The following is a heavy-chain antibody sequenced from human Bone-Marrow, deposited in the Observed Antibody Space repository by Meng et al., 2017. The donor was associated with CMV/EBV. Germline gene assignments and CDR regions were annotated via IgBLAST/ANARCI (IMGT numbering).Heavy chain of an antibody. CDR2: IYHSGST. J-gene: IGHJ4*02. CDR1: GDFNISRHW. CDR3: ASARWDY. V-gene: IGHV4-4*01. Sequence: LSLTCAVSGDFNISRHWGSWVRQPPGKGLEWIGEIYHSGSTNYNASLKSRVRISVDTPNNQFALKLSSVTAADTAIYFFASARWDYWGQGTLVTVSS. D-gene: IGHD5-24*01.